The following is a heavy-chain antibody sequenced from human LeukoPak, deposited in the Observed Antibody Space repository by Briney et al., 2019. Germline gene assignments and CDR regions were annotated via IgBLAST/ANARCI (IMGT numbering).Heavy chain of an antibody. CDR1: GFTVSSSY. CDR3: AHRKATSWAHDY. Sequence: PWGSLRLSCAASGFTVSSSYMSWVRQAPGKGLEWVSVIYSGGSGSTYYADSVKGRITISRDNSKNTLKLQMNSLRAEDTAVYYCAHRKATSWAHDYWGQGTLVTVSS. D-gene: IGHD2-2*01. J-gene: IGHJ4*02. CDR2: IYSGGSGST. V-gene: IGHV3-53*01.